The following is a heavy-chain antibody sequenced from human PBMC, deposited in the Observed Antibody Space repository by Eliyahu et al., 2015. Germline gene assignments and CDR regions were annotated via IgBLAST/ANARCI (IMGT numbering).Heavy chain of an antibody. Sequence: QLQLQESGPGLVKPSETLSLTCTVSGGSISSSSYYWGWIRPPPGKGLEWIGSIYYSGSTYYNPSLKSRVTISVDTSKNQFSLKLSSVTAADTAVYYCASPSFLGITMPQEGEDYWGQGTLVTVSS. J-gene: IGHJ4*02. CDR2: IYYSGST. CDR3: ASPSFLGITMPQEGEDY. CDR1: GGSISSSSYY. D-gene: IGHD3-10*01. V-gene: IGHV4-39*01.